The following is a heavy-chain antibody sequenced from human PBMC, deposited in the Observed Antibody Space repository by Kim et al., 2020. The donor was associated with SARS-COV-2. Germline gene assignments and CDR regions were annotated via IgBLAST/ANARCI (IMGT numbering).Heavy chain of an antibody. D-gene: IGHD6-13*01. V-gene: IGHV3-23*01. J-gene: IGHJ4*02. CDR3: AKAMYSSSWYYSDY. Sequence: ADPMKGRFTIPRDNSKNTLYLQMNSLRAEDTAVYHCAKAMYSSSWYYSDYWGQGTLVTVSS.